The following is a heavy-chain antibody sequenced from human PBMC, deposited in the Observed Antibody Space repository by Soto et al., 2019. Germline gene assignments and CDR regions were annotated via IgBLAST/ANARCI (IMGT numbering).Heavy chain of an antibody. CDR1: GYTFTSYG. J-gene: IGHJ3*02. CDR2: ISAYNGNT. Sequence: QVQLVQSGAEVKKPGASVKVSCKASGYTFTSYGISWVRQAPGQGLEWMGWISAYNGNTNYAQKLQGRVTMTTDTSTSTAYLELRSLRSYDTAVYYCASWVGIVGRLGAFDIWGQGTMVTVSS. CDR3: ASWVGIVGRLGAFDI. V-gene: IGHV1-18*01. D-gene: IGHD3-22*01.